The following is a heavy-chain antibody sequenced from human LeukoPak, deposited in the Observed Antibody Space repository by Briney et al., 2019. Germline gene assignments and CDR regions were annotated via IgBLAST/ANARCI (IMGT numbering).Heavy chain of an antibody. J-gene: IGHJ5*02. V-gene: IGHV1-2*02. D-gene: IGHD3-3*01. CDR3: AREFYTIFGEADGFDP. Sequence: ASVKVSCKASGYTFTGYYMHWVRQAPGQGLELMGWINPNSGGTNYAQKFQGRVTMTRDTSISTAYMELSRLRSDDTAVYYCAREFYTIFGEADGFDPWGQGTLVTVSS. CDR2: INPNSGGT. CDR1: GYTFTGYY.